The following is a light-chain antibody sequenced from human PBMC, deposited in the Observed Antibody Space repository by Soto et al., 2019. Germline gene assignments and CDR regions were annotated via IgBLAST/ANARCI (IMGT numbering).Light chain of an antibody. CDR2: GAS. CDR3: QQYNNWPPLT. Sequence: EIVMTQSPATLSVSPGERATLSCRASQSVSSNLAWYQQKPGQAPRLLIYGASNRATGIPARFSGSGSGTEVTLTISSLQSEDFAVYYWQQYNNWPPLTFGQGTKVEIK. CDR1: QSVSSN. V-gene: IGKV3-15*01. J-gene: IGKJ1*01.